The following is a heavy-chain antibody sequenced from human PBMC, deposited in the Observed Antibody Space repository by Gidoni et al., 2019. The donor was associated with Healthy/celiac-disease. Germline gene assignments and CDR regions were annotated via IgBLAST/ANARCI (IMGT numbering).Heavy chain of an antibody. CDR3: AKDQLSFYDYGGILLLFDP. D-gene: IGHD4-17*01. V-gene: IGHV3-23*04. J-gene: IGHJ5*02. CDR2: ISGSGGST. Sequence: EVQLVESGGGLVQPGGSLRLSCAASGFTFSSYAMSWVRQAPGKGLEWVSAISGSGGSTYYADSVKGRFTISRDNSKNTLYLQMNSLRAEDTAVYCCAKDQLSFYDYGGILLLFDPWGQGTLVTVSS. CDR1: GFTFSSYA.